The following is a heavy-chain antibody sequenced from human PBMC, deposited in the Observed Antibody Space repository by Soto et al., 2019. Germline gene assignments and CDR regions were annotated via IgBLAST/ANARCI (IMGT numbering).Heavy chain of an antibody. CDR3: ARGPSSHDL. V-gene: IGHV4-59*01. CDR2: IYYSGGST. J-gene: IGHJ5*02. Sequence: SETLSLTCIVSGGSMSSDYWSWIRQPPGKRMEWIGYIYYSGGSTNYNPSLHSRVTISVDTSKNQFSLKVRSVTAADTAVYYCARGPSSHDLWGQGTLVTVSS. CDR1: GGSMSSDY. D-gene: IGHD2-15*01.